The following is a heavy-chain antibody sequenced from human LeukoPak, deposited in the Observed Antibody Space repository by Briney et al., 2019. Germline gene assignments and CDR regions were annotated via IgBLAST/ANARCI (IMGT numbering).Heavy chain of an antibody. J-gene: IGHJ4*02. Sequence: WASLSLSCSVSGYSFTSGDYWGWLRAPPGKGLEWIANIYHTGSAHYNQSLKSRVTISVDTSKNQVSLKLSSVTAAGTAVYYCARYCTSTTCILRGFDYWGQGTLVTVSS. CDR1: GYSFTSGDY. D-gene: IGHD2-2*01. CDR3: ARYCTSTTCILRGFDY. V-gene: IGHV4-38-2*01. CDR2: IYHTGSA.